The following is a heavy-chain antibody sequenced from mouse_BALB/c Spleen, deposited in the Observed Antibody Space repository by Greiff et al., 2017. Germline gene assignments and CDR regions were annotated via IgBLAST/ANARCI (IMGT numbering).Heavy chain of an antibody. J-gene: IGHJ4*01. Sequence: VMLVESGPGLVAPSQSLSITCTVSGFSLTSYGVHWVRQPPGKGLEWLGVIWAGGSTNYNSALMSRLGISKDNSKSQVFLKMNTLQTDDTAMYYSAKDGELQGAMDYWGQGTSVTVAS. V-gene: IGHV2-9*02. CDR1: GFSLTSYG. CDR3: AKDGELQGAMDY. D-gene: IGHD2-12*01. CDR2: IWAGGST.